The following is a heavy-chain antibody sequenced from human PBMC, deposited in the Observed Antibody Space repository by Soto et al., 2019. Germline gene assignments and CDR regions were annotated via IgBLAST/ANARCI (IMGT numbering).Heavy chain of an antibody. Sequence: SGPTLVNPAQTLTLTCTFSWFSLSTSGVGVGWIRQPPGKALEWLALIYWDDDKRYSPSLKSRPTITKDTSKNQVVLTMTNMDPVDTATYYCAHLTYYYDSSGYYSRAEYFQHWGQGTLVTVSS. D-gene: IGHD3-22*01. J-gene: IGHJ1*01. V-gene: IGHV2-5*02. CDR1: WFSLSTSGVG. CDR3: AHLTYYYDSSGYYSRAEYFQH. CDR2: IYWDDDK.